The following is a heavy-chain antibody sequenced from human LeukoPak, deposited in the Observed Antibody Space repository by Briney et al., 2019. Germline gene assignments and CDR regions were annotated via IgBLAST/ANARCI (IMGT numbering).Heavy chain of an antibody. D-gene: IGHD5-12*01. CDR3: ARPYSGQDYFDY. CDR2: IYPGDSDT. V-gene: IGHV5-51*01. CDR1: GYSFVSYW. Sequence: GESLQISCKGSGYSFVSYWIAWVRQLPGKGLEWMGIIYPGDSDTRYSPSFQGQVTISADESISTAYLQWSSLKASDTAMYYCARPYSGQDYFDYWGQGTLVTVSS. J-gene: IGHJ4*02.